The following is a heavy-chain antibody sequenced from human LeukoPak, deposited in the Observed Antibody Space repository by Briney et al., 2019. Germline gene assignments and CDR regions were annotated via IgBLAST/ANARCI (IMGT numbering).Heavy chain of an antibody. CDR1: GFSFSSYS. CDR2: ISSSSSYI. CDR3: ARDDRYGDYEGNWFDP. V-gene: IGHV3-21*01. Sequence: VWSLTLSCPASGFSFSSYSMNWVRQAPGKVLEWLSSISSSSSYIYYADSVKGRFTISRDNAKNSLYLQMNSLRAEDTAVYYCARDDRYGDYEGNWFDPWGQGTLVTVSS. J-gene: IGHJ5*02. D-gene: IGHD4-17*01.